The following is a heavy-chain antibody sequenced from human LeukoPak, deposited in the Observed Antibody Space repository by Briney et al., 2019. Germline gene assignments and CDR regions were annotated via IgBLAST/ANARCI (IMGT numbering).Heavy chain of an antibody. J-gene: IGHJ3*02. CDR3: TRDEGLLWFGELLSHAFDI. D-gene: IGHD3-10*01. Sequence: ASVKVSCKASGYTFTSYAMNWVRQPPGQGLEWMGWINTNTGNPTYAQGFTGRFVFSLDTSVSTAYLQISSLKAEDTAVYYCTRDEGLLWFGELLSHAFDIWGQGTMVTVSS. CDR1: GYTFTSYA. V-gene: IGHV7-4-1*02. CDR2: INTNTGNP.